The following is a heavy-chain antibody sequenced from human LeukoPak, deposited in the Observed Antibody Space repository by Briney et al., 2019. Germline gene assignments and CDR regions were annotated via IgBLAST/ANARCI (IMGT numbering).Heavy chain of an antibody. J-gene: IGHJ4*02. Sequence: GGPLRLSCAASGFTFSSHWMSWVRQAPGKGLEWVANIKQDGSEKYYVDSVKGRFTISRDNAKNSLYLQMNSLRVEDTAVYYCARELFGHALWGQGTLVTVSS. D-gene: IGHD3-10*01. CDR3: ARELFGHAL. CDR2: IKQDGSEK. V-gene: IGHV3-7*01. CDR1: GFTFSSHW.